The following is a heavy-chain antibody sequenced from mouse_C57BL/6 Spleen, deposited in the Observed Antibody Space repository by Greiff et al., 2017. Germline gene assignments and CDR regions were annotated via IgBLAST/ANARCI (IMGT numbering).Heavy chain of an antibody. CDR3: AREGDYYDYAAWFAY. Sequence: EVHLVESGGGLVKPGGSLKLSCAASGFTFSSYAMSWVRPTPETRLEWVATISDGGSYTYYPDNVKGRFNISRDNAKNNLYLQMSHLKSEDTAMYYWAREGDYYDYAAWFAYWGQGTLVTVSA. CDR1: GFTFSSYA. D-gene: IGHD2-4*01. V-gene: IGHV5-4*01. J-gene: IGHJ3*01. CDR2: ISDGGSYT.